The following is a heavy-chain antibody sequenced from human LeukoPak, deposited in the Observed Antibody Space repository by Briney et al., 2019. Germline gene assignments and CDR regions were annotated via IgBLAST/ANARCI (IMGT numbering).Heavy chain of an antibody. Sequence: GASVNVSCKPSGYTFTSYGISWVRQAPGQGLEWMGWISAYNGNTNYAQKLQGRVTMTTDTSTSTAYMELRSLRSDDTAVYYCARGPRHDYSNPQHYWGQGTLVTVPS. V-gene: IGHV1-18*01. J-gene: IGHJ4*02. CDR3: ARGPRHDYSNPQHY. D-gene: IGHD4-11*01. CDR2: ISAYNGNT. CDR1: GYTFTSYG.